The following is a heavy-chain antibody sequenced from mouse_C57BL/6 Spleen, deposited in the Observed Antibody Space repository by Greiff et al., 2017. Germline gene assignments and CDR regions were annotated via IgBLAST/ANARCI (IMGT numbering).Heavy chain of an antibody. CDR3: ARYDYYYGSSYVGYFDV. V-gene: IGHV1-76*01. J-gene: IGHJ1*03. CDR2: IYPGSGNT. CDR1: GYTFTDYY. Sequence: QVQLQQSGAELVRPGASVKLSCKASGYTFTDYYINWVKQRPGQGLEWIARIYPGSGNTYYNEKFKGKATLTAEKSSSTAYMQLSSLTSEDSAVYFCARYDYYYGSSYVGYFDVWGTGTTVTVSS. D-gene: IGHD1-1*01.